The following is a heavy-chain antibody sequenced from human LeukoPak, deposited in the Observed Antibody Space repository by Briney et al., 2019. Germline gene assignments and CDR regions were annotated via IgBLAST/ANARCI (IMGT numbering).Heavy chain of an antibody. CDR3: ARGHYDILTRIDY. V-gene: IGHV3-21*01. CDR1: GFTFDDYG. CDR2: ISYSSSYI. Sequence: PGGSLRLSCAASGFTFDDYGMSWVRQAPGKGLEWVSSISYSSSYIYYGDSVKGRFTISRDNAKNSLYLQMNSLRVEDTAVYYCARGHYDILTRIDYWGQGTLVTVSS. D-gene: IGHD3-9*01. J-gene: IGHJ4*02.